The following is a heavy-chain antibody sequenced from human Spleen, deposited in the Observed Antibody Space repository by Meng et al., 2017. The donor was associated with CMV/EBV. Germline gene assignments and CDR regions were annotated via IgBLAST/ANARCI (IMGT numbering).Heavy chain of an antibody. CDR1: GGTFSSYT. V-gene: IGHV1-18*01. CDR2: ISAYSGVS. Sequence: ASVKVSCKASGGTFSSYTISWVRQAPGQGLEWMGWISAYSGVSKYAQKFQGRVSMTTDTSSSTAYLEVRSLKFDDTATYYCARSGSSFSGFYYYGMDVWGHGTTVTVSS. J-gene: IGHJ6*02. D-gene: IGHD3-10*01. CDR3: ARSGSSFSGFYYYGMDV.